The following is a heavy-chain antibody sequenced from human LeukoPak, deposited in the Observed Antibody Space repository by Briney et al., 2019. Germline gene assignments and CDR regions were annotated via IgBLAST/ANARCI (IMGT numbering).Heavy chain of an antibody. CDR3: ARAAIVWSGYSY. D-gene: IGHD3-3*01. CDR2: ISSSGSTI. CDR1: GFTFSSYE. J-gene: IGHJ4*02. V-gene: IGHV3-48*03. Sequence: GGSLRLSCAASGFTFSSYEMNWVRQAPGKGLEWVSYISSSGSTIYYADSVKGRFTISRDNAKNSLYLQMNGLRAEDTAVYYCARAAIVWSGYSYWGQGTLVTVSS.